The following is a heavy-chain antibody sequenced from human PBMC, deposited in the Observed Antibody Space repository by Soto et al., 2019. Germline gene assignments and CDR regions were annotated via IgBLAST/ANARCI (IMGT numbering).Heavy chain of an antibody. D-gene: IGHD3-9*01. J-gene: IGHJ3*02. CDR2: IYYSGST. Sequence: QVQLQESGPGLVKPSETLSLTCTVSGGSISSYYWSWIRQPPGKGLEWIGYIYYSGSTNYNPSLKSRVTISVDTSKNQFSLKLSSVTAADTAVYYCARDWGYDILTGYYGDAFDIWGQGTMVTVSS. CDR1: GGSISSYY. V-gene: IGHV4-59*01. CDR3: ARDWGYDILTGYYGDAFDI.